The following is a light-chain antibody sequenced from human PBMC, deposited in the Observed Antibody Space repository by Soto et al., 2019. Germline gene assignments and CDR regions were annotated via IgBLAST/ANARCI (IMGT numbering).Light chain of an antibody. CDR3: QKYNSARWT. CDR2: AAS. J-gene: IGKJ1*01. V-gene: IGKV1-27*01. Sequence: IPLTQSPSSLSASVGDRVTITCRASQGISNFLAWYQQKPGKAPKLLIYAASTLQSGVPSRFSGSGSGTDFTLTISSLQPEDVATYYCQKYNSARWTFGQGTKVEIK. CDR1: QGISNF.